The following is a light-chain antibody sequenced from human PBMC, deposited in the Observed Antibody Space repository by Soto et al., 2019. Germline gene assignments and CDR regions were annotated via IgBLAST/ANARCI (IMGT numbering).Light chain of an antibody. J-gene: IGKJ3*01. CDR3: QQYGNSFT. Sequence: EIVLTQSPGTLSLSPGERATLSCRASQSVSSSFLAWYQQKPGQAPRLLIYGASSRATGIPDRFSGSGSGTDFTLTISSLEPEDFAVYYCQQYGNSFTFGPGTKVDIK. V-gene: IGKV3-20*01. CDR1: QSVSSSF. CDR2: GAS.